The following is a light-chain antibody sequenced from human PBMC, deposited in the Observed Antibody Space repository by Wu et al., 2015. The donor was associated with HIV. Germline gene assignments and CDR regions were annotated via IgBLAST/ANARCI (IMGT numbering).Light chain of an antibody. V-gene: IGKV3D-20*01. Sequence: EIVLTQSPATLSLSPGERATLSCGASQSLSNNYLAWYQQKPGLAPRLLIYDASSRATAIPDRFSGSGSGTDFTLTISRLEPEDFALYYCQQYGSSLYTFGQGPGWRSN. CDR1: QSLSNNY. CDR3: QQYGSSLYT. CDR2: DAS. J-gene: IGKJ2*01.